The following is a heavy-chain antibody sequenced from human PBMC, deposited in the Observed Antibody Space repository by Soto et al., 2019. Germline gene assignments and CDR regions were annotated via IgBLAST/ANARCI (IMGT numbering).Heavy chain of an antibody. Sequence: QVQLVESGGGVVQPGRSLRLSCAASGFTLSSYAIQWVRQAPGKGLEWVALMSNDGSSEYFADSVKGRFTISRDNSKNTCDLQMNSLRSEDRAVYYCARGLGDGYNAAGVYWVQGTLVTVSS. J-gene: IGHJ4*02. V-gene: IGHV3-30-3*01. CDR1: GFTLSSYA. D-gene: IGHD5-12*01. CDR2: MSNDGSSE. CDR3: ARGLGDGYNAAGVY.